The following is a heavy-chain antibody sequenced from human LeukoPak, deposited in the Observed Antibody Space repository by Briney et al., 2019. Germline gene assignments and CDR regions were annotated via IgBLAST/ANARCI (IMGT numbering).Heavy chain of an antibody. J-gene: IGHJ4*02. V-gene: IGHV3-30-3*01. CDR3: ASERTLNDLLYS. CDR2: ISYDGANK. D-gene: IGHD1-1*01. Sequence: GGSLRLSCAASGFIFSDSAFHWGRHAPGKGLEWWALISYDGANKDNTDSVKGRFTMSRDNPKKMVFLQMTSLSPEDTAIYFCASERTLNDLLYSWGQGTLVTVSS. CDR1: GFIFSDSA.